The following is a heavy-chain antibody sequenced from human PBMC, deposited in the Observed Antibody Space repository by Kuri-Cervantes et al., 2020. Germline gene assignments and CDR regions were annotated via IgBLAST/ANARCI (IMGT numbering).Heavy chain of an antibody. V-gene: IGHV3-73*01. CDR1: GFTFSGSA. Sequence: GGSLRLSCAASGFTFSGSAMHWVRQASGKGLEWVGRIRSKANSYATAYAASVKGRLTISRDDSKNTAYLQMNSLRAEDTAVYYCARAYYGSGSYYKGYGMDVWGQGTTVTVSS. J-gene: IGHJ6*02. CDR3: ARAYYGSGSYYKGYGMDV. D-gene: IGHD3-10*01. CDR2: IRSKANSYAT.